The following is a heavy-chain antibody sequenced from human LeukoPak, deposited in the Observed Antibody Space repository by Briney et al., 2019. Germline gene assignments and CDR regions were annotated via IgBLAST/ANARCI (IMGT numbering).Heavy chain of an antibody. D-gene: IGHD2-15*01. V-gene: IGHV3-23*01. CDR1: GGSISNYF. CDR3: AKRAAVDY. J-gene: IGHJ4*02. Sequence: ETLSLTCSVSGGSISNYFWRWVRQAPGKGREWVSAISGSGGSTYYADSVKGRFTISRDNSKNTLYLQMNSLRAEDTAVYYCAKRAAVDYWGQGTLVTVSS. CDR2: ISGSGGST.